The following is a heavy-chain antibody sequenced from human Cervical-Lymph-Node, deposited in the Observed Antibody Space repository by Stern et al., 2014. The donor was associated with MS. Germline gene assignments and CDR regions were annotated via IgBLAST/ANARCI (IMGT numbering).Heavy chain of an antibody. CDR3: ARDTPDDYGMDV. J-gene: IGHJ6*02. V-gene: IGHV1-2*04. CDR1: GYTFTGYY. Sequence: MQLVESGAEVKKPGASVKVSCKASGYTFTGYYMHWVRQAPGQGLEWMGWINPNSGGTNYAQKFQGWVTMTRDTSISTAYMELSRLRSDDTAVYYCARDTPDDYGMDVWGQGTTVTVSS. CDR2: INPNSGGT. D-gene: IGHD2-15*01.